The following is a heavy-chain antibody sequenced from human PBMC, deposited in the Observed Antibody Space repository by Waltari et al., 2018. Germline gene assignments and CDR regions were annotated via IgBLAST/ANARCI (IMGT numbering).Heavy chain of an antibody. CDR2: IKQDGSGK. CDR3: ARDLAAVTSYYFDY. Sequence: APGKGLEWVANIKQDGSGKYYVDSVKGRFTISRDNAKNSLYLQMNSLRAEDTAVYYCARDLAAVTSYYFDYWGQGTLVTVSS. V-gene: IGHV3-7*01. D-gene: IGHD4-4*01. J-gene: IGHJ4*02.